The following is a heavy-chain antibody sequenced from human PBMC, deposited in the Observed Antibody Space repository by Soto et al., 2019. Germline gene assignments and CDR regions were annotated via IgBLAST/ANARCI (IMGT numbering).Heavy chain of an antibody. J-gene: IGHJ4*02. CDR1: GFTFDDYA. CDR2: ISWNSGSI. Sequence: EVQLVESGGGLVKSGRSLRLSCAASGFTFDDYAMHWVRQAPGKGLEWVSSISWNSGSIAYADSVKGRFTISRDNAKNSLFLQMSSLRPEDTALYYCAKALDYDSSGYYYFDYWGQGTLVTVSS. D-gene: IGHD3-22*01. CDR3: AKALDYDSSGYYYFDY. V-gene: IGHV3-9*01.